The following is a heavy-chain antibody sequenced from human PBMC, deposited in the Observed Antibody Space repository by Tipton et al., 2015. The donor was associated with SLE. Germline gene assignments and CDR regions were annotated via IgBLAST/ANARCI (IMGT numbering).Heavy chain of an antibody. CDR2: IRDDGSNK. CDR1: GFTFRSYG. J-gene: IGHJ4*02. D-gene: IGHD1-14*01. CDR3: ARNRRVNFDY. Sequence: SLRLSCAASGFTFRSYGMHWVRQAPGKGLEWVAFIRDDGSNKYYADSVKGRFTISRDNAKNSLYLQMNSLRAEDTAVYYCARNRRVNFDYWGQGTLVTVSS. V-gene: IGHV3-33*01.